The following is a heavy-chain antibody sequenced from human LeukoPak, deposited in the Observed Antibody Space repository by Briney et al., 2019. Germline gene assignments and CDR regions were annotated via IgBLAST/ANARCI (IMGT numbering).Heavy chain of an antibody. Sequence: PSETPSLTCALYGGSFSGYYSSWIRKPPGKGLESIGEINHSGSTNYNPSLKSRVTMSVDTSKNQFSLKLSSVTAADTAVYYCARTRGRGVRGQYWFDPWGQGTLVTVSS. CDR2: INHSGST. CDR1: GGSFSGYY. V-gene: IGHV4-34*01. D-gene: IGHD3-10*01. CDR3: ARTRGRGVRGQYWFDP. J-gene: IGHJ5*02.